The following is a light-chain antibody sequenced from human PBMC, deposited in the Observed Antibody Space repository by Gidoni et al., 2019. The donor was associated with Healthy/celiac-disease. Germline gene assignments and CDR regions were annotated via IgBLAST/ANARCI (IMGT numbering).Light chain of an antibody. CDR3: QQRSNWPPVT. Sequence: EIVLTQYPATLSLSPGERATLSCRASQSVSSYLAWYQQKPGQAPRLLIYDASSRATGIPARFSGSGSGTDFTLTISSLEPEDFAVYYCQQRSNWPPVTFGQGTRLEIK. J-gene: IGKJ5*01. V-gene: IGKV3-11*01. CDR1: QSVSSY. CDR2: DAS.